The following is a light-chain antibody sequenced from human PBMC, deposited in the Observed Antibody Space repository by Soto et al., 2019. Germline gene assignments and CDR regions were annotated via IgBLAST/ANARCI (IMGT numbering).Light chain of an antibody. Sequence: SYELTQPPSVSVAPGKTARITCGGNNIGSKSVHWYQQKPGQAPVLVIYYNSDRPSGIPERFSGSNSGNTATLTISRVEAGDEADYYCQVWDSSSDHSYVFGPGTKVTVL. V-gene: IGLV3-21*04. J-gene: IGLJ1*01. CDR1: NIGSKS. CDR3: QVWDSSSDHSYV. CDR2: YNS.